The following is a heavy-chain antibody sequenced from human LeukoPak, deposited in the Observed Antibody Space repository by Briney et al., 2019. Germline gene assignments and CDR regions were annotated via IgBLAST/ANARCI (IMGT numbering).Heavy chain of an antibody. CDR3: ARDRGGIGYYMDV. CDR2: ISSSSGNI. CDR1: GFTFSNAW. Sequence: GGSLRLSCAASGFTFSNAWMSWVRQAPGKGLEWVSYISSSSGNIYYADSVKGRFTISRDNAKTSLYLQMNSLRAEDTALYYCARDRGGIGYYMDVWGKGTTVTVSS. J-gene: IGHJ6*03. V-gene: IGHV3-48*01. D-gene: IGHD3-16*02.